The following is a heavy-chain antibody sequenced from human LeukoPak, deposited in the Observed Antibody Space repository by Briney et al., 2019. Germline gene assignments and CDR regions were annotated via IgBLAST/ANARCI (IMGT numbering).Heavy chain of an antibody. V-gene: IGHV4-59*08. Sequence: SETLSLTCTVSGGSISNYYWSWIRQPPGKELEWIGYIYYSGSTNYNPSLTSRVTISVDTSKNQFSLNLSSVTAADTAVYYCARPSRTGSGRDAFDIWGQGTMVTVSS. J-gene: IGHJ3*02. CDR2: IYYSGST. D-gene: IGHD2-15*01. CDR3: ARPSRTGSGRDAFDI. CDR1: GGSISNYY.